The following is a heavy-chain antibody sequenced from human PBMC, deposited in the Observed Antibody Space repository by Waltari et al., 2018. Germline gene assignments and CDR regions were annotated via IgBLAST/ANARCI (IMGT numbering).Heavy chain of an antibody. CDR2: VSGTGGLK. J-gene: IGHJ5*01. V-gene: IGHV3-23*01. D-gene: IGHD3-10*01. CDR1: GFTFSSFA. CDR3: AKPARGVIEDWFDS. Sequence: EVQLLQSGGGLVQPGGSLKLSCVASGFTFSSFAMGWVRQAPGKGLEGVSGVSGTGGLKYYADSVKGRFTISRDNAKNTVYLEISSLRADETAVYYCAKPARGVIEDWFDSWGQGSLVSVSS.